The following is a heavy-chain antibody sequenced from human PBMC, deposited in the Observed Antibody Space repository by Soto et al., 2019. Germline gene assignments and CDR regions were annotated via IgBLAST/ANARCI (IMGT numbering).Heavy chain of an antibody. J-gene: IGHJ6*02. V-gene: IGHV5-51*01. CDR3: ARHGSTVTKDFYYYYGMHV. Sequence: PGESLKISCKGSGYSFTSYWIGWVRQMPGKGLEWMGIIYPGDSDTRYSPSFQGQVTISADKSISTAYLQWSSLKASDTAMYYCARHGSTVTKDFYYYYGMHVWGQGTTVTVSS. D-gene: IGHD4-17*01. CDR1: GYSFTSYW. CDR2: IYPGDSDT.